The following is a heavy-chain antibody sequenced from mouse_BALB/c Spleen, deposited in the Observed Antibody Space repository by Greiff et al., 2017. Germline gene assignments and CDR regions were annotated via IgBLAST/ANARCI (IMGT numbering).Heavy chain of an antibody. V-gene: IGHV1S22*01. CDR2: IYPGSGST. CDR3: TRSPNWDDYAMDY. D-gene: IGHD4-1*01. Sequence: LQQPGSELVRPGASVKLSCKASGYTFTSYWMHWVKQRPGHGLEWIGNIYPGSGSTNYDEKFKSKATLTVDTSSSTAYMQLSSLTSEDSAVYYCTRSPNWDDYAMDYWGQGTSVTVSS. J-gene: IGHJ4*01. CDR1: GYTFTSYW.